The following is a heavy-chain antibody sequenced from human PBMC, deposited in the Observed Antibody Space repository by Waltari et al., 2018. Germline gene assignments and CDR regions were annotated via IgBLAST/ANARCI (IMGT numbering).Heavy chain of an antibody. CDR3: ARAEDYYGPGAFDI. D-gene: IGHD3-10*01. J-gene: IGHJ3*02. CDR2: IYHSGST. V-gene: IGHV4-38-2*01. CDR1: GYSISSGYY. Sequence: QVQLQESGPGLVKPSETLSLTCAVSGYSISSGYYWGWIRQPPGKGLEWIGSIYHSGSTYYNPSLKSRVTISVDTSKNQFSLKLSSVTAADTAVYYCARAEDYYGPGAFDIWGQGTMVTVSS.